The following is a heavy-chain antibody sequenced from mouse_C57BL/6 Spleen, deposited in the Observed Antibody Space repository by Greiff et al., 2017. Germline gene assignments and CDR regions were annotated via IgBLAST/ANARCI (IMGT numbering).Heavy chain of an antibody. Sequence: QVQVLQPGGGLVKPGASLKLSCAASGYTFSGYWMQWVRQSPGQGLEWIGDIGPADSSTHYDDKLKGKSTFTVDKANSTAYMQLSSLTSEDSAIYYCARDVAARDYAMDGWGHGTSVTVAS. J-gene: IGHJ4*01. V-gene: IGHV1-50*01. CDR2: IGPADSST. CDR3: ARDVAARDYAMDG. CDR1: GYTFSGYW.